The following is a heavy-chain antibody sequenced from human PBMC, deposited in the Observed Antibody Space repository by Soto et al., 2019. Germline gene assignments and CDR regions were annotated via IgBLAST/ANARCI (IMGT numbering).Heavy chain of an antibody. Sequence: GGSLRLSCAASGFTFSSYGMHWVRQAPGKGLEWVAVISYDGSNKYYADSVKGRFTISRDNSKNTLYLQMNSLRAEDTAVYYCAKLPSGSYYDAFDIWGQGTRSPSPQ. J-gene: IGHJ3*02. CDR3: AKLPSGSYYDAFDI. D-gene: IGHD1-26*01. CDR1: GFTFSSYG. V-gene: IGHV3-30*18. CDR2: ISYDGSNK.